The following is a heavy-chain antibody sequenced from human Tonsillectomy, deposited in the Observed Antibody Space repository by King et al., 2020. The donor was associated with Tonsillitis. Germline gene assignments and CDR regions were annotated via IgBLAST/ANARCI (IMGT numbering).Heavy chain of an antibody. D-gene: IGHD3-22*01. CDR3: AKDLYDSSGYHFDY. Sequence: EVQLVESGGGLVQPGGSLRLSCAASGFTFSSYAMNWVRQAPGKGLEWVSAISGSGGFTYYADSVKGRFTSSRDNSKNTLYLQMNSLRAEGTAVYYCAKDLYDSSGYHFDYWGQGTLVTVSS. J-gene: IGHJ4*02. CDR2: ISGSGGFT. V-gene: IGHV3-23*04. CDR1: GFTFSSYA.